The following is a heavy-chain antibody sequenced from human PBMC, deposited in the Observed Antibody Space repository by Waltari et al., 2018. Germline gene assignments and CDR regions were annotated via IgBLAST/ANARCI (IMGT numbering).Heavy chain of an antibody. Sequence: EVQLVQSGAEVKKPGATVKISCKVSGYTFTDYYMHWVQQAPGKGLEWMGLVDPEDGETIYAEKFQGRVTITADTSTDTAYMELSSLRSEDTAMYYCARSEILLWFGEISGDAFDIWGQGTMVTVSS. D-gene: IGHD3-10*01. CDR1: GYTFTDYY. J-gene: IGHJ3*02. V-gene: IGHV1-69-2*01. CDR3: ARSEILLWFGEISGDAFDI. CDR2: VDPEDGET.